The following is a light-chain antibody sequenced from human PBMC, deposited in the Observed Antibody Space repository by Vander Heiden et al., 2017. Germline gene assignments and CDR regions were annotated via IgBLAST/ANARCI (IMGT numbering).Light chain of an antibody. CDR1: QDINNY. CDR2: DAS. V-gene: IGKV1-33*01. Sequence: DIRMTQSPSSLSASVGDRVTITCQASQDINNYLNWFQQKPGKAPKLLIYDASNLETGVPSRFSGSGSGTDFTFPINSLQPEDIATYYCQQYENFPFTFGPGTTVDHK. CDR3: QQYENFPFT. J-gene: IGKJ3*01.